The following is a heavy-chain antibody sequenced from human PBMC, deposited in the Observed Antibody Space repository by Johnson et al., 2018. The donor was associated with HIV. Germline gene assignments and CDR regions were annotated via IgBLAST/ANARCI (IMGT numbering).Heavy chain of an antibody. V-gene: IGHV3-7*03. CDR2: IKQDGSEK. Sequence: VQLVESGGGLVQPGGSLRLSCAASGFTFSSYWMSWVRQAPGKGLEWVANIKQDGSEKYYVDSVKGRFTISRDNAKNSLYLQMHSLRAEDTAIYYCAKDPLVVPAATLDAFDIWGQGTMVTVSS. CDR3: AKDPLVVPAATLDAFDI. D-gene: IGHD2-2*01. CDR1: GFTFSSYW. J-gene: IGHJ3*02.